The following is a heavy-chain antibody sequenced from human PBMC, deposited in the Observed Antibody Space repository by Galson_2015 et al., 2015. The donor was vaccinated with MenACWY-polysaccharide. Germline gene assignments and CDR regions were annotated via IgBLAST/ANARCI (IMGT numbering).Heavy chain of an antibody. V-gene: IGHV4-31*03. D-gene: IGHD4-17*01. CDR3: AGIPSTETSYGWFDP. CDR1: GGSISSGSHH. J-gene: IGHJ5*02. CDR2: IYYSGNT. Sequence: LSLTCSVSGGSISSGSHHWTWIRQLPGKGLEWIGYIYYSGNTYYNPSLKSRLTISRDTSKNQFSLNLSSVSDADTAVYYCAGIPSTETSYGWFDPWGQGTLVTVSS.